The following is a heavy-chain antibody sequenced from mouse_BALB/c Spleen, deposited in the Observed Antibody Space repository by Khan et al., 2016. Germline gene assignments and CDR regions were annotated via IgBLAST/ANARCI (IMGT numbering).Heavy chain of an antibody. Sequence: QIQLVQSGPELKKPGESVKISCKASGYTFTDYSMHWVKQAPGKGLKWMGWINTETGEPTYADDFKGRFAFSLETSASTAYLQINNLKTEDTATYFCARWDYGNYVKYAIDYWGPGTSVTVSS. D-gene: IGHD2-1*01. CDR3: ARWDYGNYVKYAIDY. V-gene: IGHV9-2-1*01. CDR2: INTETGEP. J-gene: IGHJ4*01. CDR1: GYTFTDYS.